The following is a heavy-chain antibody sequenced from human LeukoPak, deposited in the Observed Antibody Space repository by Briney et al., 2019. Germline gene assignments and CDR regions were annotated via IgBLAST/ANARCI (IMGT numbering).Heavy chain of an antibody. J-gene: IGHJ5*02. V-gene: IGHV1-8*01. CDR2: MNPNSGNT. CDR3: ARDDDILTGNASGTWFDP. Sequence: ASVKVSCKASGYTFTSYDINWVRQATGQGLEWMGWMNPNSGNTGYAQKFQGRVTMTRNTSISTAYMELSSLRSDDTAVYYCARDDDILTGNASGTWFDPWGQGTLVTVSS. D-gene: IGHD3-9*01. CDR1: GYTFTSYD.